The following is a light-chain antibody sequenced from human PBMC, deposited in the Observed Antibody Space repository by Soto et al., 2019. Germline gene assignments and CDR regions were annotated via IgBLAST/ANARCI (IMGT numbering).Light chain of an antibody. CDR1: SSNIGAGYD. Sequence: QSVLTQPPSVSGAPGQRVTISCTGSSSNIGAGYDVPWYQQLPGTAPKLLIYGNSNRPSWVPDRFSGSKSGTSASLAITGLQADDEADYYCQSYDSSLSGWVFGGGTKLTVL. J-gene: IGLJ3*02. CDR3: QSYDSSLSGWV. CDR2: GNS. V-gene: IGLV1-40*01.